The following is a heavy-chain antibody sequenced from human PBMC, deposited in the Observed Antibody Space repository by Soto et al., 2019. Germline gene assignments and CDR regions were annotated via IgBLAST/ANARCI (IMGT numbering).Heavy chain of an antibody. CDR3: ARGRMALGVGSWFDP. D-gene: IGHD3-3*01. CDR1: GFTVSSNY. V-gene: IGHV3-53*01. CDR2: IYSGGST. J-gene: IGHJ5*02. Sequence: EVQLVESGGGLIQPGGSLRLSCAASGFTVSSNYMSWVRQAPGKGLEWVSVIYSGGSTYYADSVKGRFTISRDNSKNTLYLQMNSLRAEDTAVYDCARGRMALGVGSWFDPWGQGTLVTVSS.